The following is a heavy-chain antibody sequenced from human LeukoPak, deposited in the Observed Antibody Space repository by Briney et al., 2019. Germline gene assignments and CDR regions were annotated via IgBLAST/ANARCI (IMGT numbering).Heavy chain of an antibody. CDR2: TYYRSKWYN. D-gene: IGHD6-19*01. CDR3: ARSYCSGWDFES. Sequence: SQTLSLTCAISGDSVSSNSAAWNWIRQSPSRGLEWLGRTYYRSKWYNDYALSVKSRISINPDTSKKQFSLQLNSVTPEDTAVYYCARSYCSGWDFESWGQGTLVTVSS. J-gene: IGHJ4*02. CDR1: GDSVSSNSAA. V-gene: IGHV6-1*01.